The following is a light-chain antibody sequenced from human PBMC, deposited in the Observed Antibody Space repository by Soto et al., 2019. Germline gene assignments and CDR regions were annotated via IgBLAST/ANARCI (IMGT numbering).Light chain of an antibody. V-gene: IGKV3-20*01. CDR2: GAS. J-gene: IGKJ2*01. CDR3: QQFGTSPYT. CDR1: QSVSSSY. Sequence: EIGLTQSPGTLSLSPGERATLSFRASQSVSSSYLAWYQQKPGQAPRLLIYGASSRATGIPDRFSGSGSGTDFTLTISRLEPEDFAVYWCQQFGTSPYTFGQGTKVDIK.